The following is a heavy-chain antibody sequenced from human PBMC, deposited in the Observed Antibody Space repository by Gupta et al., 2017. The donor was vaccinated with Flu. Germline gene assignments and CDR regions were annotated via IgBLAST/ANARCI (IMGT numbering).Heavy chain of an antibody. V-gene: IGHV4-4*09. CDR1: GAAISSVY. D-gene: IGHD5-24*01. CDR2: IYSSGRT. J-gene: IGHJ6*03. CDR3: ARGMAFYYYMDV. Sequence: QVQLQDSGPGLVRPSEILSLTCSVSGAAISSVYWTWLRQPPGKSLEWIGYIYSSGRTNYNPSLKHRIIMSLDATKNQFSMTLSSATASDTGIYYCARGMAFYYYMDVWGKGTSVTVSS.